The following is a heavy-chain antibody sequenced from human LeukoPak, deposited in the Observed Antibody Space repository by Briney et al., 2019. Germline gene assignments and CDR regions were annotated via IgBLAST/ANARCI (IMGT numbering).Heavy chain of an antibody. CDR1: GYSFPSYD. CDR2: ISGYNGNT. J-gene: IGHJ5*02. Sequence: GASVKVSCKASGYSFPSYDITWVRQAPGQGLEWMGRISGYNGNTKYAQKFQGRVTMTTDTSTSTAYMELSSLRSEDTAVYYCARDDSSGWYGWFDPWGQGTLVTVSS. D-gene: IGHD6-19*01. V-gene: IGHV1-18*01. CDR3: ARDDSSGWYGWFDP.